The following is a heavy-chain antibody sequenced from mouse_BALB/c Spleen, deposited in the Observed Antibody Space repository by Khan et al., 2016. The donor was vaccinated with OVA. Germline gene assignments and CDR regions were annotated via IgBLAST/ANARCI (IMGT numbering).Heavy chain of an antibody. D-gene: IGHD2-2*01. CDR2: IDPSDSET. CDR3: TRREKYGYDPSWFAY. V-gene: IGHV1-61*01. CDR1: GYTFTSYW. Sequence: QVQLQQPGAELVRPGASVKLSCKASGYTFTSYWMNWVKQRPGQGLEWIGMIDPSDSETHYNQMFKDKATLTVDKSSSTASMQLSSLTSEDSEVYYCTRREKYGYDPSWFAYWGQGTLVTVSA. J-gene: IGHJ3*01.